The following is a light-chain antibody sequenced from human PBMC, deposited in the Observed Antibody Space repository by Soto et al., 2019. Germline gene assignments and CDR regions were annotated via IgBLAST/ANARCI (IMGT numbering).Light chain of an antibody. J-gene: IGKJ1*01. Sequence: EIVLTQSPVTLSLSPGERAALSCRASQTVSRIYLSWFKQKPGQAPRLLSYGTSTRATGIPVRVSGSGSGTEFTLTISSLKPEDFAVYFCHQDFNLPWTFGQRTKVDIK. CDR1: QTVSRIY. CDR2: GTS. V-gene: IGKV3D-7*01. CDR3: HQDFNLPWT.